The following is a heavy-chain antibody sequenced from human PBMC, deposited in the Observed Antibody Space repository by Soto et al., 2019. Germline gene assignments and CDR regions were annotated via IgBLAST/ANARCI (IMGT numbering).Heavy chain of an antibody. Sequence: SETLSLTCTVSGGPISTNDYHWGWIRQPPGEGLDWIASIFYTGTTYYKSSLRSRLTISIDTSKMQFSLQLSSVTDTDTAIYYCVRHSGAGSANYLGMDVWGQGTTVTVSS. CDR3: VRHSGAGSANYLGMDV. J-gene: IGHJ6*02. V-gene: IGHV4-39*01. CDR2: IFYTGTT. CDR1: GGPISTNDYH. D-gene: IGHD1-26*01.